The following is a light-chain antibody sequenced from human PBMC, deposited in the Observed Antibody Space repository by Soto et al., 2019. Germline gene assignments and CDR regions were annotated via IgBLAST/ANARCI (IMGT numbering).Light chain of an antibody. J-gene: IGLJ1*01. CDR2: DVS. CDR1: SSDVGGYNY. V-gene: IGLV2-11*01. Sequence: QSVLTQPRSVSGSPGQSVTISRTGTSSDVGGYNYVSWYQQHPGKAPKLMIYDVSKRPSGVPDRFSGSKSGNTASLTISGLQAEDEADYYCCSYAGSYTFHYVFGTGTKLTVL. CDR3: CSYAGSYTFHYV.